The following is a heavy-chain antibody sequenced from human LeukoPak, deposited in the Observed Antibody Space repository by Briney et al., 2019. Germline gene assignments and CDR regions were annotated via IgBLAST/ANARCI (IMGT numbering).Heavy chain of an antibody. CDR2: IYTSGST. CDR1: GGSISSYY. V-gene: IGHV4-4*07. Sequence: SETLSLTCTVSGGSISSYYWSWIRQPAGKGLEWIGRIYTSGSTNYNPSLKSRVTMSVDTSKNQFSLKLSSVTAADTAVYYCAGDNGIVVVVAATPTENWFDPWGQGTLVTVSS. D-gene: IGHD2-15*01. CDR3: AGDNGIVVVVAATPTENWFDP. J-gene: IGHJ5*02.